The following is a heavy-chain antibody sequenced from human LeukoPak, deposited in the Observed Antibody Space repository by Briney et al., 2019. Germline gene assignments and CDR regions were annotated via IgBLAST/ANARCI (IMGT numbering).Heavy chain of an antibody. Sequence: SGGSLRLSCAASGFTFSSYEMNWVRQAPGKGLEWVSSISSSSSYIYYADSVKGRFTISRDNAKNSLYLQMNSLRAEDTAVYYCARDQRYFDWENDAFDIWGQGTMVTVSS. J-gene: IGHJ3*02. CDR1: GFTFSSYE. D-gene: IGHD3-9*01. V-gene: IGHV3-21*01. CDR3: ARDQRYFDWENDAFDI. CDR2: ISSSSSYI.